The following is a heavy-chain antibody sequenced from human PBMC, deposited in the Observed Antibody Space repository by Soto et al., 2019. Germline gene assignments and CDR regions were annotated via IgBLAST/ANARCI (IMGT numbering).Heavy chain of an antibody. J-gene: IGHJ4*02. CDR1: GGSISSYY. V-gene: IGHV4-59*08. CDR2: IYYSGST. CDR3: ARHATGQSSFFDY. D-gene: IGHD2-15*01. Sequence: SETLSLTCTVSGGSISSYYWSWIRQPPGKGLEWIGYIYYSGSTNYNPSLKSRVTISVDTSKNQFSLKLSSVTAADTAVYYCARHATGQSSFFDYWGQGTLVTVSS.